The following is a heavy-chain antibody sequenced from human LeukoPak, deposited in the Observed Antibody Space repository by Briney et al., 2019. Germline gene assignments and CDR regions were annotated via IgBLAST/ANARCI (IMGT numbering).Heavy chain of an antibody. D-gene: IGHD3-22*01. J-gene: IGHJ4*02. CDR1: GFTFSSYA. Sequence: PGGSLRLSCAASGFTFSSYAMSWVRQAPGKGLEWVSAISGSGGSTYYADSVKGRFTISRDNSRNTLYLQMNSLRSDDTAVYYCARSFNYYDSSGYYNDYWGQGTLVTVSS. V-gene: IGHV3-23*01. CDR3: ARSFNYYDSSGYYNDY. CDR2: ISGSGGST.